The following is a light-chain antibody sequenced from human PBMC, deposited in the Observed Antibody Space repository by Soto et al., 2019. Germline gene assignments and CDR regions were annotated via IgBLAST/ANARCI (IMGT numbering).Light chain of an antibody. CDR3: QQSYSTPPGT. Sequence: DIQMTQSPSSLSASVGDRVTITCRASQSISSYLNWYQQKPGKAPKLLIYAASSLQSGVPSRFSGSGSGTVFTLTISSLQPEDFATYYCQQSYSTPPGTFGQGTKVDI. V-gene: IGKV1-39*01. CDR2: AAS. J-gene: IGKJ1*01. CDR1: QSISSY.